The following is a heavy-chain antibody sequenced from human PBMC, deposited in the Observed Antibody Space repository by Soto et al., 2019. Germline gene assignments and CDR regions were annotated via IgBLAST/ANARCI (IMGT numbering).Heavy chain of an antibody. Sequence: EVQLVESGGDLVQPGGSLRLSCAASGFGFSSYWMTWVRQAPGKGLEWVANIKQDRREKYYVASVKGRFTISRDNGNNLLYLQMDSLTPDDTAVYYCAGDGVRNGAYNGWLDPWGQGTLVTVSS. CDR1: GFGFSSYW. V-gene: IGHV3-7*03. CDR3: AGDGVRNGAYNGWLDP. J-gene: IGHJ5*02. CDR2: IKQDRREK. D-gene: IGHD3-10*01.